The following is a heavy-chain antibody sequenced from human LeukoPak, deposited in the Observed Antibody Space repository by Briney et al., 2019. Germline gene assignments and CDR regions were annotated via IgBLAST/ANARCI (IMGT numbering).Heavy chain of an antibody. V-gene: IGHV3-21*01. CDR3: ARVYCSGGSCYYDY. CDR1: GFTFSTYS. J-gene: IGHJ4*02. CDR2: ISSSSSYI. D-gene: IGHD2-15*01. Sequence: PGGSLRLPCAASGFTFSTYSMNWVRQAPGKGLEWVSSISSSSSYIYYADSVKGRFTISRDNAKNSLYLQMNSLRAEDTAMYYCARVYCSGGSCYYDYWGQGTLVTVSS.